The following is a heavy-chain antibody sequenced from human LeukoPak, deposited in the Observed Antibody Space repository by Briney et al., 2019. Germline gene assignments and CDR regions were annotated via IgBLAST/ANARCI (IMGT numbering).Heavy chain of an antibody. J-gene: IGHJ6*04. D-gene: IGHD3-10*02. CDR2: FSGSGGST. V-gene: IGHV3-23*01. CDR1: GFTFSSYA. Sequence: PGGSLRLSCAASGFTFSSYAMSWVRQAPGKGLEWVSAFSGSGGSTYYADSVKGRFTISRDNAKNSLYLQMNSLRAEDTAVYYCAELGITMIGGVWGKGTTVTISS. CDR3: AELGITMIGGV.